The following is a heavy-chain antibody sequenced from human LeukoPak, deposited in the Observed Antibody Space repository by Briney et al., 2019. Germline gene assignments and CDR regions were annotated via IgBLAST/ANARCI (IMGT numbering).Heavy chain of an antibody. CDR2: INQDGSTK. D-gene: IGHD1-14*01. Sequence: PGGTLRLSCGASGFTFTDYYISWVRQAPGKGLEWVASINQDGSTKIYVNSVKGRFTISRDNAKESVYLQMDSLTADDTAVYYCARSLWPEDSWGQGTQVTVSS. CDR1: GFTFTDYY. J-gene: IGHJ4*02. CDR3: ARSLWPEDS. V-gene: IGHV3-7*01.